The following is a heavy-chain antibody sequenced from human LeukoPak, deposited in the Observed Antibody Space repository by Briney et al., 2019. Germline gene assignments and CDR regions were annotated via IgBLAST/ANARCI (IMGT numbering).Heavy chain of an antibody. Sequence: SGTLSHTCAVSGGSITNTNWWSWVRPPPGKGLEGIGEINHSGGTNYNPSLKSRVTISVHKSKNQFSLKLTSVTAADTAVYYCARTYYYDTRGKNDWGQGTLVTVSS. D-gene: IGHD3-22*01. V-gene: IGHV4-4*02. J-gene: IGHJ4*02. CDR3: ARTYYYDTRGKND. CDR2: INHSGGT. CDR1: GGSITNTNW.